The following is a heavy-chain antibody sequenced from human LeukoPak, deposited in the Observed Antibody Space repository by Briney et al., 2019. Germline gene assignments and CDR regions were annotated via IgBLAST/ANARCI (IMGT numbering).Heavy chain of an antibody. Sequence: SEALSLTCTVSGGSISSCSYYWGWIRQPPGKGLEWIGSIYYSGSTYYNPSLKSRVTISVDTSKNQFSLKLSSVTAADTAVYYCARLDFWSGYPFDYWGQGTLVTVSS. CDR3: ARLDFWSGYPFDY. V-gene: IGHV4-39*01. D-gene: IGHD3-3*01. J-gene: IGHJ4*02. CDR1: GGSISSCSYY. CDR2: IYYSGST.